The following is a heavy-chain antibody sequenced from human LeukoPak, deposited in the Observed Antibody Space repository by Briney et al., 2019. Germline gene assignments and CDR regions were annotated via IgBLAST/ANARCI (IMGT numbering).Heavy chain of an antibody. CDR3: ARDQYDTWSRRGNFDS. J-gene: IGHJ4*02. CDR1: GFTFGKYW. V-gene: IGHV3-7*03. CDR2: IKLDGSEK. D-gene: IGHD3-3*01. Sequence: GGSLRLSCVASGFTFGKYWMSWVRQAPGKGLEWVANIKLDGSEKNYVDSVKGRFTISRDNTMNSLYLQMNSLRAEDTAVFYCARDQYDTWSRRGNFDSWGQGTLVIVS.